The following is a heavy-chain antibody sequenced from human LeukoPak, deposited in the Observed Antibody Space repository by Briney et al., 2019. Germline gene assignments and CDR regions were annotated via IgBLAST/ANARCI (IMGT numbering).Heavy chain of an antibody. CDR2: VYHSGRT. J-gene: IGHJ5*02. CDR3: ARGRWSRSWFDP. V-gene: IGHV4-39*07. D-gene: IGHD3-3*01. Sequence: PSETLSLTCTVSGGSISRSGYYWGWIRQPPGKGLEWIGTVYHSGRTYNNPSLKSRVTISVDTSKNQFSLKLSSVTAADTAVYYCARGRWSRSWFDPWGQGTLVTVSS. CDR1: GGSISRSGYY.